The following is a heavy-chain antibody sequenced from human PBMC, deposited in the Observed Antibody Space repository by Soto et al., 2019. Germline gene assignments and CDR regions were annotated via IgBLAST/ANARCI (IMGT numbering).Heavy chain of an antibody. V-gene: IGHV1-18*01. CDR1: GYTFTSYG. D-gene: IGHD5-12*01. CDR2: ISAYNGNR. J-gene: IGHJ6*02. Sequence: ASVKVSCNASGYTFTSYGISWVLQAPGQGLEWMGWISAYNGNRNYAQKLQGRVTMTTDTSTSTAYMELRSLRSDDTAVYYCARETYSGYENYHANYYYGMDVWGQGTTVTVSS. CDR3: ARETYSGYENYHANYYYGMDV.